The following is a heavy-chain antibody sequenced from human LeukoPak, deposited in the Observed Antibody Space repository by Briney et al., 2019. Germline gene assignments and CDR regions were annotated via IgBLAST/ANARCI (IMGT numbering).Heavy chain of an antibody. CDR3: AAEWQRITISGVPTNDAFDI. Sequence: SVKVSCKASGFTFTSPAMQWVRQARGQRLEWIGWIVVGSGNTNYAQKFQERVTITRDMSTSTAYMELSSLRSEDTAVYYCAAEWQRITISGVPTNDAFDIWGQGTMVTVSS. CDR2: IVVGSGNT. D-gene: IGHD3-9*01. CDR1: GFTFTSPA. V-gene: IGHV1-58*02. J-gene: IGHJ3*02.